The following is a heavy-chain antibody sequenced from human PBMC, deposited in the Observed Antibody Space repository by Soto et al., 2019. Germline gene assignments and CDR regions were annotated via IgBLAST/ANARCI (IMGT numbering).Heavy chain of an antibody. J-gene: IGHJ3*02. Sequence: GASVKVSCKASGFTFTSSAVQWVRQARGQRLEWIGWIVVGSGNTNYAQKFQERVTITRDTSTSTAYMELSSLRSEDTAVYYCARGRGGCSGGSCYRYDAFDIWGQGTMVTVSS. CDR1: GFTFTSSA. D-gene: IGHD2-15*01. V-gene: IGHV1-58*01. CDR3: ARGRGGCSGGSCYRYDAFDI. CDR2: IVVGSGNT.